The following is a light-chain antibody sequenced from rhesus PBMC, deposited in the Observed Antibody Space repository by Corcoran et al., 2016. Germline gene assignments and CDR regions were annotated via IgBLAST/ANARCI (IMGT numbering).Light chain of an antibody. CDR2: SAD. CDR1: QSVGSY. CDR3: QQYNDLLYS. V-gene: IGKV3-40*01. Sequence: EIVMTQSPATLSLSPGETATLSCRASQSVGSYLAWYQQKPGQAPKLLVHSADFRATGIPERFSGSGSRTDFTLTLSSLKPEDVGVYHCQQYNDLLYSFGQGTKVEIK. J-gene: IGKJ2*01.